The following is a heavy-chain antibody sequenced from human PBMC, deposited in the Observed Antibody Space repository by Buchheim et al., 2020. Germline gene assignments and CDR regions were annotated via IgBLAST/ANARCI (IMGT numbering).Heavy chain of an antibody. Sequence: QVQLVQSGAEVKKLGSSVKVSCKASGGTFSSYTISWVRQAPGQGLEWMGRIIPILGIANYAQKFQGRVTITADKSTSTAYMELSSLRSEDTAVYYCARLSSGYYYLDYWGQGTL. CDR3: ARLSSGYYYLDY. V-gene: IGHV1-69*02. CDR2: IIPILGIA. D-gene: IGHD3-22*01. CDR1: GGTFSSYT. J-gene: IGHJ4*02.